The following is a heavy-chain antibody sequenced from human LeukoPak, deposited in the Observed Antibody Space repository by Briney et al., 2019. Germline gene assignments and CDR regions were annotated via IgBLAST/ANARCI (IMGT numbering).Heavy chain of an antibody. V-gene: IGHV4-59*08. CDR2: IYYGGST. CDR1: GGSISSYY. CDR3: ARHQAPTSRFDY. Sequence: PSETLSLTCTVSGGSISSYYWSWIRQPPGKGLEWIGYIYYGGSTNYNPSLKSRVTISVDTSKNQFSLKLSSVTAADTAVYYCARHQAPTSRFDYWGQGTLVTVSS. J-gene: IGHJ4*02. D-gene: IGHD1-1*01.